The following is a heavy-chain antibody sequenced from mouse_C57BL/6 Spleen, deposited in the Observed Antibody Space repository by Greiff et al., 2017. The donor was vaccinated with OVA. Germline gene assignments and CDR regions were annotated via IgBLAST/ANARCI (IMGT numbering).Heavy chain of an antibody. CDR3: ARLADYGYDWFGY. CDR1: GYTFTSYW. V-gene: IGHV1-52*01. J-gene: IGHJ3*01. CDR2: IDPSDSET. Sequence: VQLQQPGAELVRPGSSVKLSCKASGYTFTSYWMHWVKQRPIQGLEWIGNIDPSDSETHYNQKFKDKATLTVDKSSSTAYMQLSSLTSEDSAVYYCARLADYGYDWFGYWGQGTLVTVSA. D-gene: IGHD2-2*01.